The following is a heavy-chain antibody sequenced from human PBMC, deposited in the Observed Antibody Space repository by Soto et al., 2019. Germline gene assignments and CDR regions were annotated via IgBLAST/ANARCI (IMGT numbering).Heavy chain of an antibody. D-gene: IGHD2-15*01. CDR1: GGTFSSYT. CDR3: ARDWTGYCSGGSCYRLDY. Sequence: QVQLVQSGAEVKKPGSSVKVSCKASGGTFSSYTISWVRQAPEQGLEWMERFIPILGIANYAQKFQGRVTITADKSTSTAYMELSSLRSEDTAVYYCARDWTGYCSGGSCYRLDYWGQGTLVTVSS. J-gene: IGHJ4*02. V-gene: IGHV1-69*08. CDR2: FIPILGIA.